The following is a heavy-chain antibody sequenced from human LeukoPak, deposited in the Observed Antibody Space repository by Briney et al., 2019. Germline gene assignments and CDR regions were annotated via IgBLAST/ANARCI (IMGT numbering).Heavy chain of an antibody. D-gene: IGHD2-8*01. CDR3: ARLAYCSNDVCYSNYYYSKDV. Sequence: GESLKISCKGSGYTFSSYWIGWVRQMPGKGLEWTGIIYPDDSDTRYSPSFQGQVTISADKSISTAYLQWSSLKASDTAMYYCARLAYCSNDVCYSNYYYSKDVWGKGTTVTVSS. CDR2: IYPDDSDT. J-gene: IGHJ6*03. V-gene: IGHV5-51*01. CDR1: GYTFSSYW.